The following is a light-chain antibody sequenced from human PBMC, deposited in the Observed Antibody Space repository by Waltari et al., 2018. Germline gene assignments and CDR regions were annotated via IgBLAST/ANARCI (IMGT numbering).Light chain of an antibody. CDR2: DAS. CDR1: QSVNSY. J-gene: IGKJ4*01. V-gene: IGKV3-11*01. CDR3: QQRIDWPLT. Sequence: EIVLTQSPATLSLSPGERAPLSCRASQSVNSYLVWYQQKPGQAPRLLIYDASNRATGIPARFSGSGSGADFTLTISSLEPEDFAVYYCQQRIDWPLTFGGGTKVEVK.